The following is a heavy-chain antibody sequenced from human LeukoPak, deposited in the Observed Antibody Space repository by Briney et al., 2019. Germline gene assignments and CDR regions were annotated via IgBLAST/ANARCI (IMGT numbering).Heavy chain of an antibody. Sequence: SETLSLTCTVSGGSISSYYWSWIRQPPGKGLEWIGYMYYTGSTNYNSPLKSRVIMSVDMSKNQFSLKLSSVTAADTAVYYCAGTYFAFHMGGAFDIWGQGTVVTVSS. J-gene: IGHJ3*02. D-gene: IGHD2-21*01. CDR2: MYYTGST. V-gene: IGHV4-59*08. CDR3: AGTYFAFHMGGAFDI. CDR1: GGSISSYY.